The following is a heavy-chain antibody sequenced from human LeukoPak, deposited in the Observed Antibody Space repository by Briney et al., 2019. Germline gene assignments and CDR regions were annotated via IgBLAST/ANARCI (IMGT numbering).Heavy chain of an antibody. V-gene: IGHV4-4*02. J-gene: IGHJ4*02. CDR2: IYHSGST. Sequence: PSGTLSLTCAVSGGSISSSNWWSWIRQPPGKGLEWIGEIYHSGSTNYNPSLKSRVTISVDKSKTQFSLKLSSVTAADTAVYYCARAVSMIVVGGGFDYWGQGTLVTVSS. CDR1: GGSISSSNW. D-gene: IGHD3-22*01. CDR3: ARAVSMIVVGGGFDY.